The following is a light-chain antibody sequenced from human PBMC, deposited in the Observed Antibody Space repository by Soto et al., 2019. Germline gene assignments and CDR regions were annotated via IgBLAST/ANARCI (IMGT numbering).Light chain of an antibody. Sequence: DIVMTQSPLSLPVTPGEPASISCRSSQSLLHSNGYNYLDWYLQKPWQSPQLLIYLGSNRASGVPDRLSGSESGTDFTLKISRVEAEDVGVYYCMQDLLALSCGQGTRLEIK. V-gene: IGKV2-28*01. CDR1: QSLLHSNGYNY. J-gene: IGKJ5*01. CDR2: LGS. CDR3: MQDLLALS.